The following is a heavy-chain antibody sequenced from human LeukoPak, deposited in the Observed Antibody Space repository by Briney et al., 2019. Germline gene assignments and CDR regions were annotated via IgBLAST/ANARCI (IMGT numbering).Heavy chain of an antibody. J-gene: IGHJ4*02. CDR1: GFTFNSYA. V-gene: IGHV3-23*01. Sequence: GGPLRLSCAASGFTFNSYAMSWVRQAPGKGLEWVSTISGNGRSTYYGDSVKGRFTISRDNSKNTLSLQMNSLRAEDTAVYYCAKEYYVLLVYALGGSFDYWGRGTLVTVSS. CDR2: ISGNGRST. D-gene: IGHD2-8*02. CDR3: AKEYYVLLVYALGGSFDY.